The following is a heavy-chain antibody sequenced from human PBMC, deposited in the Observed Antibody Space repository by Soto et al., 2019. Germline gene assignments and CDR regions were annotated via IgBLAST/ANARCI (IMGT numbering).Heavy chain of an antibody. CDR2: IYYTGST. Sequence: PSETLSLTCTVSGGSISSYYWSWIRQPPGKGLEWIGYIYYTGSTIYNPSLKSRVTISVHTSNSQFSLELSSVTAADTAAYYCARGLITGSHYSGGWYYFDSWGQGTQVTVSS. D-gene: IGHD6-19*01. CDR1: GGSISSYY. V-gene: IGHV4-59*12. CDR3: ARGLITGSHYSGGWYYFDS. J-gene: IGHJ4*02.